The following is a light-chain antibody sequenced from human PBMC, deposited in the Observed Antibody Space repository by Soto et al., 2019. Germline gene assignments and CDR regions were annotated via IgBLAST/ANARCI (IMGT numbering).Light chain of an antibody. CDR3: QQSYSAPPWT. V-gene: IGKV1-39*01. CDR1: QTISTY. J-gene: IGKJ1*01. CDR2: AAS. Sequence: DIQMTQSPSSLSASVGDKVTITCRASQTISTYLNWYQQKPGRAPKSLIFAASTLQSGVPPRFSGSGSGTDFTLTISRLQPEDFATYYCQQSYSAPPWTFGQGTKVEIK.